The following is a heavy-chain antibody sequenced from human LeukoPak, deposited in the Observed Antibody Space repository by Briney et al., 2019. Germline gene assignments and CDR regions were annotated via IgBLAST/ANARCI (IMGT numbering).Heavy chain of an antibody. D-gene: IGHD7-27*01. CDR3: ARQLGIFGGNMDF. Sequence: GGSLRLSCAASRFTFSYFAMHWVRQAPGKGLEWVAIIWYDGSNKYYADSVKGRFTISRDNSKNTLYLQMNSLRAEDTAVYYCARQLGIFGGNMDFWGQGTLVTVSS. J-gene: IGHJ4*02. CDR1: RFTFSYFA. CDR2: IWYDGSNK. V-gene: IGHV3-33*08.